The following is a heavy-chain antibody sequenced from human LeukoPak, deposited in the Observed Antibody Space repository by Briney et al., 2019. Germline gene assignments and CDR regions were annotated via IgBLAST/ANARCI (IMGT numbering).Heavy chain of an antibody. CDR1: GFTFSNYW. D-gene: IGHD1-26*01. CDR3: ARGYSGNYRTDS. V-gene: IGHV3-74*01. J-gene: IGHJ4*02. Sequence: GGSLRLSCEVSGFTFSNYWMHWVRQAPGKGLVWVSRINTNGSSTTYADSVKGRFTISRDNAKNTLNLQMNSLRTEDTAVYYCARGYSGNYRTDSWGQGTLVTVSS. CDR2: INTNGSST.